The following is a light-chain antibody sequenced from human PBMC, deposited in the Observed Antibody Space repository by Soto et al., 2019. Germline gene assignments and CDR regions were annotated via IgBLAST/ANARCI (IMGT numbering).Light chain of an antibody. Sequence: DIPMTQSPSTLSASVGDRVTITSRASQSISGWLAWYQQTPGKAPKLLIYDASSLESGVPSRFSGSGSGTEFALTISSLQPDDFATYYCQQYSSYPYTFGQGTKLEIK. CDR2: DAS. V-gene: IGKV1-5*01. J-gene: IGKJ2*01. CDR3: QQYSSYPYT. CDR1: QSISGW.